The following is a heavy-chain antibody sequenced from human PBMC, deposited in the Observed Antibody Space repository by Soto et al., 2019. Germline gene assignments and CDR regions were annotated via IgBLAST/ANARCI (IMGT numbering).Heavy chain of an antibody. J-gene: IGHJ6*03. CDR3: ARGGDLLQNYYYYYYMDV. CDR1: GGSFSGYY. CDR2: TNHSGST. V-gene: IGHV4-34*01. Sequence: PSETLSLTCAVYGGSFSGYYWSWIRQPPGKGLEWIGETNHSGSTNYNPSLKSRVTISVDTSKNQFSLKLSSVTAADTAVYYCARGGDLLQNYYYYYYMDVWGKGTTVTVSS. D-gene: IGHD2-15*01.